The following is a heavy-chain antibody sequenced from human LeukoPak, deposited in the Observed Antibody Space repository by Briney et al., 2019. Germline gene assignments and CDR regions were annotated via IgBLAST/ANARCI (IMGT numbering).Heavy chain of an antibody. CDR1: GFTFSSYA. V-gene: IGHV3-30-3*01. CDR3: AKDGFWDY. J-gene: IGHJ4*02. CDR2: ISYDGSNK. Sequence: GRSLRLSCAASGFTFSSYAMHWVRQAPGKGLEWVAVISYDGSNKYYADSVKGRFTISRDNSKNTLYLQMNSLRAEDTAVYYCAKDGFWDYWGQGTLVTVSS. D-gene: IGHD3-3*01.